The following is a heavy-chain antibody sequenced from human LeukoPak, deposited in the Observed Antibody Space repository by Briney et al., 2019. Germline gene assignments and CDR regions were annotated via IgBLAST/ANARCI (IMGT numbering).Heavy chain of an antibody. CDR2: ISSSSSYI. J-gene: IGHJ3*02. CDR1: GFTFSSYS. CDR3: AGARLVGDAFDI. D-gene: IGHD5-12*01. Sequence: KAGGSLRLSCAASGFTFSSYSMNWVRQAPGKGLEWVSSISSSSSYIYYADSVKGRFTISRDNAKNSLYLQMNSLRAEDTAVYYCAGARLVGDAFDIWGQGTMVTVSS. V-gene: IGHV3-21*01.